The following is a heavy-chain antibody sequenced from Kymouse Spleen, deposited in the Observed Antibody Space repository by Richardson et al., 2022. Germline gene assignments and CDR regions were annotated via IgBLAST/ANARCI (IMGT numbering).Heavy chain of an antibody. CDR2: ISYDGSNK. CDR1: GFTFSSYG. Sequence: QVQLVESGGGVVQPGRSLRLSCAASGFTFSSYGMHWVRQAPGKGLEWVAVISYDGSNKYYADSVKGRFTISRDNSKNTLYLQMNSLRAEDTAVYYCAKGGYCSSTSCLYPYYYYYGMDVWGQGTTVTVSS. D-gene: IGHD2-2*02. CDR3: AKGGYCSSTSCLYPYYYYYGMDV. V-gene: IGHV3-30*18. J-gene: IGHJ6*02.